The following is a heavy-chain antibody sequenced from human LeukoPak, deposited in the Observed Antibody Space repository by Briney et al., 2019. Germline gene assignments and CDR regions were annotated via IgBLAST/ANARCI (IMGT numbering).Heavy chain of an antibody. D-gene: IGHD4-17*01. CDR1: GYTFTSYG. J-gene: IGHJ3*02. Sequence: ASVKVSCKASGYTFTSYGISWVRQAPGQGLEWMGWISAYNGNTNYAQKLQGRVTMTTDTSTSTAYMELSSLRSEDTAVYYCARTTTVTTLGAFDIWGQGTMVTVSS. CDR2: ISAYNGNT. CDR3: ARTTTVTTLGAFDI. V-gene: IGHV1-18*01.